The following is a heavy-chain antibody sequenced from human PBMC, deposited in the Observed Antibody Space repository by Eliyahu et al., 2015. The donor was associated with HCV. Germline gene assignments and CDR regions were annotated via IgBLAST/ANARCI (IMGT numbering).Heavy chain of an antibody. V-gene: IGHV2-26*01. CDR1: GFSLSNARMG. J-gene: IGHJ5*02. CDR3: ARITMVRGVTWWFDP. CDR2: IFSNDEK. Sequence: QVTLKESGPVLVKPTETLTLTCTVSGFSLSNARMGXSWIRQPPGKALEWLAHIFSNDEKSYSTSLKSRLTISKDTSKSQVVLTMTNMDPVDTATYYCARITMVRGVTWWFDPWGQGTLVTVSS. D-gene: IGHD3-10*01.